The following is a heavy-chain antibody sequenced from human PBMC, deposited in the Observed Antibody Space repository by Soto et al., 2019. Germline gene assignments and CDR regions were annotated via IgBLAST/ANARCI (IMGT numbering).Heavy chain of an antibody. D-gene: IGHD1-26*01. J-gene: IGHJ4*02. CDR3: ANSRWEQPFDY. CDR1: GFTFSSYG. Sequence: QVQLVESGGGVVQPGRSLRLSCAASGFTFSSYGMHWVRQAPGKGLEWVAVISYDGSNKYYADSVKGRFTISRDNSKNTLYLQMNSLRAEDTAVYYCANSRWEQPFDYRGQGTLVTVSS. V-gene: IGHV3-30*18. CDR2: ISYDGSNK.